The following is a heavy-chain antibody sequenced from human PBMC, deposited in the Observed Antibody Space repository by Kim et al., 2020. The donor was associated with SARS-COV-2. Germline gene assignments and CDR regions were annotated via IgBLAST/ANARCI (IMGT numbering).Heavy chain of an antibody. J-gene: IGHJ4*02. CDR2: ISYDGSNK. Sequence: GGSLRLSCAASGFTFSTYAMHWVRQAPGKGLEWVVVISYDGSNKYYAGSVKGRFTISRDNSKNTLYLQMNSLRPEDTAVYYCAREGATAYYYDSSGYAYFDYWGQGTLVTVSS. CDR3: AREGATAYYYDSSGYAYFDY. CDR1: GFTFSTYA. V-gene: IGHV3-30-3*01. D-gene: IGHD3-22*01.